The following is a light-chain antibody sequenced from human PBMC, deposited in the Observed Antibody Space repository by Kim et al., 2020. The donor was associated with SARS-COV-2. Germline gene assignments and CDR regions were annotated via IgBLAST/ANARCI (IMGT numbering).Light chain of an antibody. CDR1: QSISSTH. J-gene: IGKJ2*01. V-gene: IGKV3-20*01. CDR3: QQYGDSPPGT. CDR2: AAS. Sequence: SPGERATLPCRASQSISSTHVAWYQQQPGQVPRLLIYAASYRAPGTPARFSGSGSGTDFTLTISGLEPEDFAVYYCQQYGDSPPGTFGQGTKLEI.